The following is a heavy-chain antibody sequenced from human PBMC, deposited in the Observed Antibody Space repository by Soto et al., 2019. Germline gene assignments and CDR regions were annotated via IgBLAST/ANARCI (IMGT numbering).Heavy chain of an antibody. CDR3: AKGQGRGWSFGGYGKLDY. V-gene: IGHV3-30*18. Sequence: QVQLVESGGGVVQPGRSLRLSCAASGFTFSSYGMHWVRQAPGKGLEWVAVISYDGSNKYYADSVKGRFTISRDNSKKTLYRQRDSLRAEDTGVYYWAKGQGRGWSFGGYGKLDYWGQGTLVPVSS. CDR1: GFTFSSYG. J-gene: IGHJ4*02. D-gene: IGHD6-19*01. CDR2: ISYDGSNK.